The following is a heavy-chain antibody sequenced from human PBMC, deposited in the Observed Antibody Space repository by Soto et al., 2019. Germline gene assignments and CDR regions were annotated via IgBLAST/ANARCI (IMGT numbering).Heavy chain of an antibody. D-gene: IGHD3-10*01. CDR1: GFTLSTYN. V-gene: IGHV3-21*01. CDR3: AKDRGRGSPVSGGMDV. J-gene: IGHJ6*02. CDR2: ISSSSNHI. Sequence: XGSLRLSCAASGFTLSTYNMNWVRQAPGKGLEWVSSISSSSNHIYYADSVKGRFTISRDNANNSLYLQMNSLRAEDTAIYYCAKDRGRGSPVSGGMDVWGQGTTVTVAS.